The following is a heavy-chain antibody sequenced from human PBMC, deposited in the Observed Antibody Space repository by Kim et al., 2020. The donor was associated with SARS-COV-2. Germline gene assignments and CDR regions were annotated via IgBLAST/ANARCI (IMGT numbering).Heavy chain of an antibody. V-gene: IGHV3-30*01. D-gene: IGHD5-18*01. CDR3: ARAVYSYGGYFDY. Sequence: YADSVKGRFTSSRDNSKNTLYLQMNSLRAEDTAVYYCARAVYSYGGYFDYWGQGTLVTVSS. J-gene: IGHJ4*02.